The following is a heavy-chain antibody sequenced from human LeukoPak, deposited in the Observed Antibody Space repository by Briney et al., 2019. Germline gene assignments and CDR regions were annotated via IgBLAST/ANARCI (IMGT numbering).Heavy chain of an antibody. CDR3: ATGCSSTSCYLDYYYYMDV. D-gene: IGHD2-2*01. J-gene: IGHJ6*03. V-gene: IGHV1-24*01. CDR2: FDPEDGET. CDR1: GYTLTELS. Sequence: GASVKVSCKVSGYTLTELSMHWVRQAPGKGPEWMGGFDPEDGETIYAQKFQGRVTMTEDTSTDTAYMELSSLRSEDTAVYYCATGCSSTSCYLDYYYYMDVWGKGTTVTVSS.